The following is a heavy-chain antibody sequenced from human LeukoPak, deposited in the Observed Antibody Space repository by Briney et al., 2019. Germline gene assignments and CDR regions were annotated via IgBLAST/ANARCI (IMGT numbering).Heavy chain of an antibody. CDR3: ARRIDYYDSSGYYYD. J-gene: IGHJ4*02. CDR1: GYNFTNYW. CDR2: IYPGDSDT. Sequence: GESLKISCKGSGYNFTNYWIGWVRQMPGKGLEWMGIIYPGDSDTRYSPSFQGQVTISADKSISTAYLQWSSLKASDTAIYYCARRIDYYDSSGYYYDWGQGTLSPSPQ. V-gene: IGHV5-51*01. D-gene: IGHD3-22*01.